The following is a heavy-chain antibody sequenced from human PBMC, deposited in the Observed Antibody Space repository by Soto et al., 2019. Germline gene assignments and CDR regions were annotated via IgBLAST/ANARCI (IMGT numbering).Heavy chain of an antibody. CDR2: ISGSGGST. V-gene: IGHV3-23*01. CDR3: AKRGACSGGSCYPGPWYFDL. J-gene: IGHJ2*01. Sequence: EVQLLESGGGLVQPGGSLRLSCAASGFTFSSYAMSWVRQAPGKGLEWVSAISGSGGSTYYADSVKGRFTISRDNSKNTLYLQMNSLRAEDTAVYYCAKRGACSGGSCYPGPWYFDLWGRGTLVTVSS. D-gene: IGHD2-15*01. CDR1: GFTFSSYA.